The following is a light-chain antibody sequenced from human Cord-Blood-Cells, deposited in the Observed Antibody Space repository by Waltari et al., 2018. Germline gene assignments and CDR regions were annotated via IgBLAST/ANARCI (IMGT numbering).Light chain of an antibody. CDR1: SSDVGGYNY. CDR2: EVS. V-gene: IGLV2-8*01. Sequence: QSALTQPPSASGSPGQSVTISCTGTSSDVGGYNYVSWYQQHPGKAPKLMIYEVSKRPSWVPDLFSGSKSGNTASLTVSGLQAEDEADYYCSAYAGSNNVVFGGGTKLTVL. CDR3: SAYAGSNNVV. J-gene: IGLJ2*01.